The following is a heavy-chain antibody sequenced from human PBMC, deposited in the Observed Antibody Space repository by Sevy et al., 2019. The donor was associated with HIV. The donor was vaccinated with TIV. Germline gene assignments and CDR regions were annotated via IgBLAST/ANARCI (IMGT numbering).Heavy chain of an antibody. J-gene: IGHJ4*02. V-gene: IGHV4-59*11. D-gene: IGHD1-26*01. CDR2: IYYNGHI. Sequence: SETLSLTCTVSGGSITSLYWNWIRQPPGKGLEWIANIYYNGHINYNPSLKIRLTLSLDTSKNQFSLRLSSVTAADTAMYYCAGENAWGRGYSWGQGTLVTVSS. CDR3: AGENAWGRGYS. CDR1: GGSITSLY.